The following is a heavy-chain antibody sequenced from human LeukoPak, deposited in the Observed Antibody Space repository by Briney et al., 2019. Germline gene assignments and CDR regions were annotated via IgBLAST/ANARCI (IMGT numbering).Heavy chain of an antibody. CDR3: GRERFLVLSPVNLAAVGYFDY. Sequence: ASVKVSCKASGGTFSSYAISWVRQAPGQGLEWMGGIIPIFGTANYAQKFQGRVTITADESTSTAYMELSSLRSEDPAVYYFGRERFLVLSPVNLAAVGYFDYGGQGPRVTVSS. V-gene: IGHV1-69*13. CDR2: IIPIFGTA. CDR1: GGTFSSYA. J-gene: IGHJ4*02. D-gene: IGHD6-13*01.